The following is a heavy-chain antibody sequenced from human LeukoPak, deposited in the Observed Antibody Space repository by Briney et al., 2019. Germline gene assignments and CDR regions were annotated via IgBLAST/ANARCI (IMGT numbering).Heavy chain of an antibody. CDR1: GFTFSSYW. CDR3: GRDRGSTELDY. V-gene: IGHV3-74*01. J-gene: IGHJ4*02. Sequence: GGSLRLSCAASGFTFSSYWMHWVRQAPGKGPVWVSRINSDGSRISYADSVKGRFTISRDNVKNTVYLQMNSLRAEDAAVYYCGRDRGSTELDYWGQGTLVTVSS. CDR2: INSDGSRI. D-gene: IGHD6-13*01.